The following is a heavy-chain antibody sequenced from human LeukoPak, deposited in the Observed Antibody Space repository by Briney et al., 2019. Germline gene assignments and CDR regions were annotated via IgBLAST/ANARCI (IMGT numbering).Heavy chain of an antibody. D-gene: IGHD4-17*01. Sequence: GASVNVSCKACVYTYTRYGISWVRQAPGRGLEWMGWISAYNGNTNYAEKLQGRVTMTTDTSTSTAYMELRSLRSDDAAVYYCASCYGALPRAFDIWGQGTMVTVSS. V-gene: IGHV1-18*01. CDR1: VYTYTRYG. J-gene: IGHJ3*02. CDR2: ISAYNGNT. CDR3: ASCYGALPRAFDI.